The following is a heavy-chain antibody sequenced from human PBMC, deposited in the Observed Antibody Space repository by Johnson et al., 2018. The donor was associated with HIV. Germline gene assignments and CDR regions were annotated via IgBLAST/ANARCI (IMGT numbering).Heavy chain of an antibody. J-gene: IGHJ3*02. CDR2: IRSKTYGGTT. CDR1: GFKFDDYA. Sequence: VQLVESGGGLVQPGRSLRLSCTASGFKFDDYAMNWVRQAPGKGLEWVSFIRSKTYGGTTDYAASVKGRFTISRDDSKSIAYLQMNSLKTADTAVYYGTREGDYSYVDAFDIWGQGTMVTVSS. V-gene: IGHV3-49*04. CDR3: TREGDYSYVDAFDI. D-gene: IGHD2-15*01.